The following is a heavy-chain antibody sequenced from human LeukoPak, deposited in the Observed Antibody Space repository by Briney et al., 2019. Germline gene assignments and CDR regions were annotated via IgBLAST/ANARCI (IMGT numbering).Heavy chain of an antibody. V-gene: IGHV1-8*03. CDR1: GYTFSNYG. D-gene: IGHD1-14*01. CDR3: ASFNQDI. Sequence: ASVKVSCKASGYTFSNYGISWVRQATGQGLEWMGGMNPNSANTGYAQKFQGRVTITRNTAISTAYMELSSLRSEDTAVYYCASFNQDIWGQGTMVTVSS. CDR2: MNPNSANT. J-gene: IGHJ3*02.